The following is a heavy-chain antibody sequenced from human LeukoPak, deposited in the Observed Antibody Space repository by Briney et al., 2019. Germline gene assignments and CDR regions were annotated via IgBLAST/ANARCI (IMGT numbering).Heavy chain of an antibody. CDR1: GFTFSGSA. J-gene: IGHJ5*02. D-gene: IGHD3-22*01. V-gene: IGHV3-73*01. Sequence: GGSLRLSCAASGFTFSGSAMHWVRQASGKGLEWVGRIRSKANSYATAYAASVKGRFTISRDDSKNTAYLQMISLKTEDTAVYYCTRRAMIAENWFDPWGQGTLVTVSS. CDR3: TRRAMIAENWFDP. CDR2: IRSKANSYAT.